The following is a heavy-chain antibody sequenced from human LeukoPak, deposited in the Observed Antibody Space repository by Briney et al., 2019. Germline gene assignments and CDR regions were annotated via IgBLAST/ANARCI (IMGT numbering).Heavy chain of an antibody. CDR1: GFTFSSYG. Sequence: GGSLRLSCAASGFTFSSYGMHWVRQAPGKGLEWVAVISYDGSNKYYADSVKGRFTISRDNSKNTLYLRMNSLRAEDTAVYYCAKSSGWFGGHFDYWGQGTLVTVSS. CDR2: ISYDGSNK. V-gene: IGHV3-30*18. CDR3: AKSSGWFGGHFDY. J-gene: IGHJ4*02. D-gene: IGHD3-10*01.